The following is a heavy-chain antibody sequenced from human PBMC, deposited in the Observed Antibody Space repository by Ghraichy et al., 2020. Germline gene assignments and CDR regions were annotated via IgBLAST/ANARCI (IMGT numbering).Heavy chain of an antibody. CDR2: ISWNSGSI. J-gene: IGHJ1*01. CDR3: AKGDYGDYGTYFQH. Sequence: GGSLRLSCAASGFTFDDYAMHWVRQAPGKGLEWVSGISWNSGSIGYADSVKGRFTISRDNAKNSLYLQMNSLRAEDTALYYCAKGDYGDYGTYFQHWGQGTLVTVSS. D-gene: IGHD4-17*01. V-gene: IGHV3-9*01. CDR1: GFTFDDYA.